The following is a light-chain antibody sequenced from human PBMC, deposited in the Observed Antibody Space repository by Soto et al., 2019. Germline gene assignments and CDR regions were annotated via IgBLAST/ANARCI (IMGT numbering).Light chain of an antibody. CDR3: CSFAGSFYI. Sequence: QSVLTQPPSVSGTPGQRVTISCSGGSSNIGSNYVYWYQQFPGRAPKLIISEVTKRPSGVSHRFSGSKSGTTASLTISGLQAEDEADYYCCSFAGSFYIFGTGTKVTVL. J-gene: IGLJ1*01. CDR2: EVT. CDR1: SSNIGSNY. V-gene: IGLV1-47*01.